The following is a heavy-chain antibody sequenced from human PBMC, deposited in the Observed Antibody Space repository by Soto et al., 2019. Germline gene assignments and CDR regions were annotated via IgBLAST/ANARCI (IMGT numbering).Heavy chain of an antibody. V-gene: IGHV3-23*01. CDR3: AKGLCCSGSLPPLVYV. D-gene: IGHD3-10*02. Sequence: GGSLRLSCAASGFTFNNYAMTWVRQAPGKGLEWVSAISGGGDTTSYADSVKGRFTVSRDGSKNTLYLQMSSLRAEDTALYYCAKGLCCSGSLPPLVYVWGQGTLVTVSS. CDR1: GFTFNNYA. CDR2: ISGGGDTT. J-gene: IGHJ4*02.